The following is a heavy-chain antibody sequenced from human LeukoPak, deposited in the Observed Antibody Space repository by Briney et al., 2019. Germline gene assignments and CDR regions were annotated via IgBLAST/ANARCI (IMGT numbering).Heavy chain of an antibody. Sequence: GASVKVSCKASGYTFTSSGISWVRQAPGQGLEWMGWTSAYNDHTNYAQKFQGRVTMTTDTSTSTADMELRGLRSDDTGVYYCARDLGYCSGSTCYRNWCDPWGQGTLVSVSS. CDR2: TSAYNDHT. D-gene: IGHD2-15*01. CDR1: GYTFTSSG. V-gene: IGHV1-18*01. CDR3: ARDLGYCSGSTCYRNWCDP. J-gene: IGHJ5*02.